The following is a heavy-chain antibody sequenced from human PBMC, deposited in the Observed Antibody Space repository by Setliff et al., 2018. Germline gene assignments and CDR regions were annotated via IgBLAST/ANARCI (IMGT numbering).Heavy chain of an antibody. CDR3: ARDLVGATADF. CDR2: INIDGRSI. J-gene: IGHJ4*02. V-gene: IGHV3-74*01. D-gene: IGHD1-26*01. Sequence: PGGSLRLSCAASGFTFSIYWMHWVRQVPGKGLEWVSRINIDGRSINYADSVRGRFTISRDNAKNTVYLQMNSLRGDDTAVYHCARDLVGATADFWGRGT. CDR1: GFTFSIYW.